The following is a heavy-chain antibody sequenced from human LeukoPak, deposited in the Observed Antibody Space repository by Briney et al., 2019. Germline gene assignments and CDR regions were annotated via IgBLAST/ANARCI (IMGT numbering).Heavy chain of an antibody. D-gene: IGHD6-19*01. CDR2: IYYIGST. Sequence: KASETLSLTCTVSGGSISSSSYYWGWIRQPPGKGLEWIGSIYYIGSTYYNPSLKSRVTISVDTSKNQFSLKLSSVTAADTAVYYCARVPGIALAGTSPHFDYWGQGTLVTVSS. CDR1: GGSISSSSYY. V-gene: IGHV4-39*07. J-gene: IGHJ4*02. CDR3: ARVPGIALAGTSPHFDY.